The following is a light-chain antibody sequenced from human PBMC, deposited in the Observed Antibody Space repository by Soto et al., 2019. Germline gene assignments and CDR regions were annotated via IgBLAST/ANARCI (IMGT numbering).Light chain of an antibody. Sequence: EIVMTQSPATLSVSPGERATLSCRASQSVSSNLAWYQQKPGQAPTLLIYGASTRATGIPARFSGSGSGTEFTLTISSLQSEDFVVYYCQQYNNWHPRYTFGQGTKVDIK. J-gene: IGKJ2*01. CDR3: QQYNNWHPRYT. V-gene: IGKV3-15*01. CDR2: GAS. CDR1: QSVSSN.